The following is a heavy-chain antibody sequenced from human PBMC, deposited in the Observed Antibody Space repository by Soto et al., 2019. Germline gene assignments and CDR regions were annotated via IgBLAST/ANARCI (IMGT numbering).Heavy chain of an antibody. CDR3: ARSGGYDILTGYYYYYGMDV. J-gene: IGHJ6*02. CDR2: ISSSSSYT. Sequence: GGSLRLSCAASGFTFSDYYMSWIRQAPGKGLEWVSYISSSSSYTNYADSVKGRFTISRDNAKNSLYLQMNSLRAEDTAVYYCARSGGYDILTGYYYYYGMDVRGQGTTVTVSS. V-gene: IGHV3-11*06. D-gene: IGHD3-9*01. CDR1: GFTFSDYY.